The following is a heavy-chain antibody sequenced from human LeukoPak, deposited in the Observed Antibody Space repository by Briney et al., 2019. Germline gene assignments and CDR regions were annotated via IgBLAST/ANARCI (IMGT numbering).Heavy chain of an antibody. D-gene: IGHD1-26*01. CDR1: GYTLTELS. J-gene: IGHJ3*02. CDR3: ATVMGATNAFDI. CDR2: FDPEDGKT. V-gene: IGHV1-24*01. Sequence: ASVKVSCKVSGYTLTELSMHWVRQAPGKGLEWMGGFDPEDGKTIYAQKFQGRVTMTEDTSTDTAYMELSSLRSEDTAVYYCATVMGATNAFDIWGQGTMVTVSS.